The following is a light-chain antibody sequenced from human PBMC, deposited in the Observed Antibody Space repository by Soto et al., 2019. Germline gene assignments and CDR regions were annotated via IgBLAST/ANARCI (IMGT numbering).Light chain of an antibody. Sequence: ETVLTQSPGTLSLSPGARATLSCRASESVSSTYVAWYQQKHGRAPRLLIHGASNRATGIPDRFSGSVSGTDFTLTISRLEPEDFAVYYCQQYERFPLTFGGGTKVEIK. V-gene: IGKV3-20*01. CDR2: GAS. CDR1: ESVSSTY. J-gene: IGKJ4*01. CDR3: QQYERFPLT.